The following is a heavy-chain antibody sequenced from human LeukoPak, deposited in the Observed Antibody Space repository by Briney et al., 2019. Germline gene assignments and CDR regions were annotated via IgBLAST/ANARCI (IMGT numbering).Heavy chain of an antibody. CDR1: EFTFSSYW. CDR2: INTDGSRT. CDR3: ARVAVGQWLGGDL. D-gene: IGHD6-19*01. Sequence: QAGGSLRLSCEASEFTFSSYWMHWVRQAPGKGLVWVSRINTDGSRTSYADSVKGRFTISRDNAKNTLYLQMNSLRAEDTAVYYCARVAVGQWLGGDLWGQGTMVTVSS. J-gene: IGHJ3*01. V-gene: IGHV3-74*01.